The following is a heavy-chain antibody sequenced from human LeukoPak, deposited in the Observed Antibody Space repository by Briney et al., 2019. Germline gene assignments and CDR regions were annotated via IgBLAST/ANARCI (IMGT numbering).Heavy chain of an antibody. D-gene: IGHD5-18*01. CDR2: INPNSGGT. Sequence: ASVTVSCKASGYTFTGYYMHWVRQAPGQGLEWMGWINPNSGGTNYAQKFQGWVTMTRDTSISTAYMELSRLRSEDTAVYYCARERSGSYGYRRYFDYWGQGTLVSVSS. CDR3: ARERSGSYGYRRYFDY. CDR1: GYTFTGYY. V-gene: IGHV1-2*04. J-gene: IGHJ4*02.